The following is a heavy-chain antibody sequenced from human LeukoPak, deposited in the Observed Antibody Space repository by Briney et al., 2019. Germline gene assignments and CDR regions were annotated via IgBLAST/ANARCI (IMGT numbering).Heavy chain of an antibody. CDR3: ARGEVVRRNWFDP. Sequence: SETLSLTCTVSGGSISSGGYYWSWIRQPPGKGLEWIGEINHSGSTNYNPSLKSRVTISVDTSKNQFSLKLSSVTAADTAVYYCARGEVVRRNWFDPWGQGTLVTVSS. J-gene: IGHJ5*02. D-gene: IGHD2-15*01. CDR2: INHSGST. V-gene: IGHV4-39*07. CDR1: GGSISSGGYY.